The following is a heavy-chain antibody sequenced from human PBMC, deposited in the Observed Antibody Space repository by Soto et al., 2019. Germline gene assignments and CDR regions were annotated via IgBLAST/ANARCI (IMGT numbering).Heavy chain of an antibody. CDR2: IYYSGST. J-gene: IGHJ6*02. CDR3: ARDSRTVIESADMRYYYYGMDV. V-gene: IGHV4-61*01. D-gene: IGHD2-2*01. CDR1: GGSVSSGSYY. Sequence: PSETLSLTCTVSGGSVSSGSYYWSWIRQPPGKGLEWFGYIYYSGSTNYNPSLKSRVSISLDTSKNQFSLKLSSVTAEDTAVYYCARDSRTVIESADMRYYYYGMDVWGQGTTVTVSS.